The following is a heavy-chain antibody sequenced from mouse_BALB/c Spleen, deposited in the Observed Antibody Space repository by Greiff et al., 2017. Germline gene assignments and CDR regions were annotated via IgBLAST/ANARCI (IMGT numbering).Heavy chain of an antibody. V-gene: IGHV14-4*02. CDR3: KWAVNHWYFEV. Sequence: VQLQQSGAELVRSGASVKLSCTASGFNIKDYYMHWVKQRPEQGLEWIGWIDPENGDTEYAPKFQGKATMTADTSSNTAYLQLSSLTSEDTAVYYGKWAVNHWYFEVWGAGTTVTVSS. D-gene: IGHD2-2*01. CDR1: GFNIKDYY. CDR2: IDPENGDT. J-gene: IGHJ1*01.